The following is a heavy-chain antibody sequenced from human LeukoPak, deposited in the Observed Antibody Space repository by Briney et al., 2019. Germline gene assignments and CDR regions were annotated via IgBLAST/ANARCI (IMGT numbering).Heavy chain of an antibody. CDR3: ARDWGEYQLLSLNYYYYMDV. Sequence: SVKVSCKASGGTFSSYTISWVRQAPGQGLEWLGRIIPILGIANYAQKFQGRVTITADKSTSTAYMELSSLKSEYTAVYYCARDWGEYQLLSLNYYYYMDVWGTGTTVTVSS. J-gene: IGHJ6*03. V-gene: IGHV1-69*04. D-gene: IGHD2-2*01. CDR2: IIPILGIA. CDR1: GGTFSSYT.